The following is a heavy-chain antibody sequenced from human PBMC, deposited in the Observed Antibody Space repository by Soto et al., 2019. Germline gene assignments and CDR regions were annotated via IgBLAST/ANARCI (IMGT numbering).Heavy chain of an antibody. CDR1: GFTFSSYS. Sequence: GGSLRLSCAASGFTFSSYSMNWVRQAPGKGLEWVSYISSSSSTIYYADSVKGRFTISRDNAKNSLYRQINSLRAEDKAVYYCARDVYDYIWGSYRYGSGSTLDYWGQGTLVTVSS. D-gene: IGHD3-16*02. CDR2: ISSSSSTI. V-gene: IGHV3-48*01. J-gene: IGHJ4*02. CDR3: ARDVYDYIWGSYRYGSGSTLDY.